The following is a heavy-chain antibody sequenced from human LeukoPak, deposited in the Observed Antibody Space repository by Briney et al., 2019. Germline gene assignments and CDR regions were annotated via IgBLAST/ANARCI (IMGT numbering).Heavy chain of an antibody. Sequence: PGGSLRLSCAASGFTFSSYAMSWVRQAPGKGLEWVSAISGSGGNTYYADSVKGRFTISRDNSKNTLYLQMNSLRAEDTAVYYCAKNLYGLVENDYWGQGTLVTVSS. D-gene: IGHD6-19*01. V-gene: IGHV3-23*01. J-gene: IGHJ4*02. CDR3: AKNLYGLVENDY. CDR1: GFTFSSYA. CDR2: ISGSGGNT.